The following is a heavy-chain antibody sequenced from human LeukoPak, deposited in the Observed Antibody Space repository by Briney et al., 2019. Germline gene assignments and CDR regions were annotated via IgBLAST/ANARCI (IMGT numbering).Heavy chain of an antibody. V-gene: IGHV3-74*01. CDR1: GFTFSRYW. Sequence: PGGPLRLSCAASGFTFSRYWMHWVRQAPGKGLVWVSRIKTDGSYTNYADSVKGRFTISRDNAKNTLYLQMSSLRAEDTAVYYCAKDSHFDYWGQGTLVTVSS. J-gene: IGHJ4*02. CDR2: IKTDGSYT. CDR3: AKDSHFDY.